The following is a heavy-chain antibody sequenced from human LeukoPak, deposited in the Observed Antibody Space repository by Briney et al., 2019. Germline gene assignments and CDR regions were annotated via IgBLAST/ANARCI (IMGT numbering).Heavy chain of an antibody. J-gene: IGHJ1*01. CDR1: GFTFISSA. Sequence: GTSVKVSCKASGFTFISSAMQWVRQARGQRLEWIGWIVVGSGNTNYAQKFQERVTITRDMSTSTVYMEVSSLRSEDTAVYYCAKKDRYSSGRAEYFQHWGQGTLVTVSS. D-gene: IGHD6-19*01. CDR3: AKKDRYSSGRAEYFQH. CDR2: IVVGSGNT. V-gene: IGHV1-58*02.